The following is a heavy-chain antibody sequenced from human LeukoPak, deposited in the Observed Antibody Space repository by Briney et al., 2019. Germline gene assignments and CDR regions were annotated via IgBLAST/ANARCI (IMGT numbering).Heavy chain of an antibody. CDR3: ARGLWGGYCSGGSCLGFDP. Sequence: ASVKVSCKASGYTFTSYDINWVRQATGQGLEWMGWMNPNSGNTGYAQKFQGRVTMTRNTSISTAYMELSSPRSEDTAVYYCARGLWGGYCSGGSCLGFDPWGQGTLVTVSS. J-gene: IGHJ5*02. V-gene: IGHV1-8*01. CDR2: MNPNSGNT. CDR1: GYTFTSYD. D-gene: IGHD2-15*01.